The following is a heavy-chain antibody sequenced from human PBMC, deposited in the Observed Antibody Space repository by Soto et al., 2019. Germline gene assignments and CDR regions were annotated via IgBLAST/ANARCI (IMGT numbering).Heavy chain of an antibody. CDR2: VSSTGST. J-gene: IGHJ5*02. CDR3: ARFSPPRKSYDSNPGWFDP. V-gene: IGHV4-59*01. CDR1: GGYLISYY. D-gene: IGHD3-22*01. Sequence: SVPMSVTCTVAGGYLISYYWTWIRQSPGKGLEWIGYVSSTGSTNYNPSLKSRLTMSLDTSTNEVSLSLTSVTAADAAVYFCARFSPPRKSYDSNPGWFDPWGQGIMVTVSS.